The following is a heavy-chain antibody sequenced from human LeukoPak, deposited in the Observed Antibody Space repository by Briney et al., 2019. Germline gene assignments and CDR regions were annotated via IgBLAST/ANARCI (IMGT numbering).Heavy chain of an antibody. V-gene: IGHV3-74*01. CDR3: ARDLSGTGRLDAFDI. Sequence: PGGSLRLSCAASGFTFSSYWMHWVRQVSGKGPVWVSRINGDASSTSYADSVKGRFTISRDNTKNTLFLQMNSLSPEDTAVYYCARDLSGTGRLDAFDIWGQGTKVAVSS. CDR1: GFTFSSYW. J-gene: IGHJ3*02. CDR2: INGDASST. D-gene: IGHD1-1*01.